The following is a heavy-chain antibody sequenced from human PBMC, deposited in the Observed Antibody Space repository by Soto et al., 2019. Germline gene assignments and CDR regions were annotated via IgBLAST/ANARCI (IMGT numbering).Heavy chain of an antibody. CDR2: MNPNSGNT. CDR3: ARWRKWSSLDY. Sequence: ASVKVSCKASGYIFSNYAVHWVRQAPGQGLDWMGWMNPNSGNTGYAQKFQGRVTMTRNTSISTAYMELSSLRSEDTAVYYCARWRKWSSLDYWGQGTLVTVSS. CDR1: GYIFSNYA. J-gene: IGHJ4*02. V-gene: IGHV1-8*02. D-gene: IGHD2-15*01.